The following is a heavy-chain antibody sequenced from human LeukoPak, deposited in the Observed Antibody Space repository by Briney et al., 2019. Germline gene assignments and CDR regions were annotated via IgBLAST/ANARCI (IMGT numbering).Heavy chain of an antibody. D-gene: IGHD3-16*02. CDR1: GFTFSSYE. V-gene: IGHV3-48*03. Sequence: GGSLRLSCVASGFTFSSYEMNWVRQAPGKGLEWLSYIGSSDSTTHYADSVKGRFTISRDNAKNSLYLQMNSLRAEDTAVYYCARVSLPNDYVWGSYRYFDYWGQGTLVTVSS. J-gene: IGHJ4*02. CDR2: IGSSDSTT. CDR3: ARVSLPNDYVWGSYRYFDY.